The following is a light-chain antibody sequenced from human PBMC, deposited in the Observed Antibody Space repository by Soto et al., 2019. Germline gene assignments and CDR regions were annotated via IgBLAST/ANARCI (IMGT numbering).Light chain of an antibody. CDR1: QSVSSSY. CDR3: QQYGSSGT. CDR2: GAS. Sequence: EIVLTQSPGTLSLSPGERATLSCRASQSVSSSYLAWYQQKPGQAPRLLIYGASSRATGIPDRFSGSGSATDFTRTISRLEPEDLAVYYCQQYGSSGTFGQGTKLEIK. J-gene: IGKJ2*01. V-gene: IGKV3-20*01.